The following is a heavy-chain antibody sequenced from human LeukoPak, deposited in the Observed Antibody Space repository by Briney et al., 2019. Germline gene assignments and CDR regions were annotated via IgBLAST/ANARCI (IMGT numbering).Heavy chain of an antibody. J-gene: IGHJ6*02. CDR3: ARRNYYDSSGQLDV. Sequence: GASVKVSCKASGYTFTSYGISWVRQAPGQGLEWMGWISAYNGNTNYAQKLQGRVTMTTDTSTSTAYMELRSPRSDDTAVYYCARRNYYDSSGQLDVWGQGTTVTVSS. CDR1: GYTFTSYG. D-gene: IGHD3-22*01. CDR2: ISAYNGNT. V-gene: IGHV1-18*01.